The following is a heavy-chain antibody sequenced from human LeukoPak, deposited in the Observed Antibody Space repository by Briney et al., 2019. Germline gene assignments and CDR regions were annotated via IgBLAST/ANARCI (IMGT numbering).Heavy chain of an antibody. CDR2: IYSSGST. Sequence: SETLSLTCTVSGGSISSGSYYWSWIRQPAGKGLEWIGRIYSSGSTNYNPSLRSRVTISVDTSKNQFSLTLSSVTAADTAVYYCARGYSSSWFQHWGQGTLVTVSS. CDR3: ARGYSSSWFQH. V-gene: IGHV4-61*02. D-gene: IGHD6-13*01. J-gene: IGHJ1*01. CDR1: GGSISSGSYY.